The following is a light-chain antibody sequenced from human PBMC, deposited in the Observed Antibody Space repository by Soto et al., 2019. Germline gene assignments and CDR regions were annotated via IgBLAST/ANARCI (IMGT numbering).Light chain of an antibody. CDR2: EVS. CDR1: SSDVGGYNY. Sequence: QLVLTQPASVSGSPGQSITISCTGTSSDVGGYNYVSWYQQHPGKAPKLMIYEVSNRPSGVSNRFSGSKSGNTASLTISGLQAEDEAHYYCSSYTSSSTLVFGGGTKLTVL. CDR3: SSYTSSSTLV. V-gene: IGLV2-14*01. J-gene: IGLJ2*01.